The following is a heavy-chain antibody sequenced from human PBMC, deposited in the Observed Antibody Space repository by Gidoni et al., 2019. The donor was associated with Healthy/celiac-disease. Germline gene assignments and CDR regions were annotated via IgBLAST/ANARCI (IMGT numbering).Heavy chain of an antibody. D-gene: IGHD6-13*01. J-gene: IGHJ4*02. CDR1: GFSLSTSGMR. CDR2: IDWDDDK. Sequence: QVTLKESGPALVKPTQTLTLTCTFSGFSLSTSGMRVSWIRQPPGKALEWLARIDWDDDKFYSTSLKTRLTISKDTSKNQVVLTMTNMDPVDTATYYCARTIAAAGTPYFDYWGQGTLVTVSS. CDR3: ARTIAAAGTPYFDY. V-gene: IGHV2-70*04.